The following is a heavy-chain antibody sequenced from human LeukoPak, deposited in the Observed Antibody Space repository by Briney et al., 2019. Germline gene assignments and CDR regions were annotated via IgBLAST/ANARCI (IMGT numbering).Heavy chain of an antibody. CDR1: AYTFAAYY. Sequence: ASVKVSCKASAYTFAAYYIHWVRQAPGQGLEWMGWVNPNGGGTNYAQKFKDRVTMTRDTSISTAYMELSSLRSDDTAVYYCAREGVGGAYGMDVWGQGTTVTVSS. CDR3: AREGVGGAYGMDV. V-gene: IGHV1-2*02. CDR2: VNPNGGGT. D-gene: IGHD2-21*01. J-gene: IGHJ6*02.